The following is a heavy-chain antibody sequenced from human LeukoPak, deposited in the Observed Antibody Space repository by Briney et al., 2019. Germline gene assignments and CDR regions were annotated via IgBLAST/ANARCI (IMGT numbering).Heavy chain of an antibody. V-gene: IGHV4-38-2*01. Sequence: PSETLSLTCAVSGHSISTGYYWGWIRQPPGKGLEWIGSMSHNRGTYYNPSLKSRVTISMDTSKNQISLRLTSVTAADTAVYYCASYYASGVSAYNYYGTDVWGKGTTVTVSS. D-gene: IGHD3-10*01. CDR2: MSHNRGT. CDR3: ASYYASGVSAYNYYGTDV. CDR1: GHSISTGYY. J-gene: IGHJ6*04.